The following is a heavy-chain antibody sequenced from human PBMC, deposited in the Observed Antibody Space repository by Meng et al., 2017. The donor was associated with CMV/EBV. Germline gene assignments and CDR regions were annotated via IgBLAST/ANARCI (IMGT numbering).Heavy chain of an antibody. CDR1: GFTFSSYA. Sequence: RGSLRLSCAASGFTFSSYAMHWVRQAPGKGLEWVAVISYDGSNKYYADSVKGRFTISRDNSKNTLYLQMNSLRAEDTAVYYCARDLDYYDSSGKFDYWGQGTLVTVSS. D-gene: IGHD3-22*01. J-gene: IGHJ4*02. CDR2: ISYDGSNK. CDR3: ARDLDYYDSSGKFDY. V-gene: IGHV3-30-3*01.